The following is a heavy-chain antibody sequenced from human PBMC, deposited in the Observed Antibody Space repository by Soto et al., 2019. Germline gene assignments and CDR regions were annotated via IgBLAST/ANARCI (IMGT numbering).Heavy chain of an antibody. CDR3: ARSRSGAVADSFDF. CDR1: GFTFSRYA. V-gene: IGHV3-30*04. CDR2: ISRDGTNK. Sequence: QVQVVESGGGVVQPGRSLRLSCAASGFTFSRYAIHWVRQAPGKGLEWVAVISRDGTNKYYVDSVKGRFTISRDNSRNTLYLQMNSLRHEDAAVHYCARSRSGAVADSFDFWGQGTLVTVSS. D-gene: IGHD3-10*01. J-gene: IGHJ4*02.